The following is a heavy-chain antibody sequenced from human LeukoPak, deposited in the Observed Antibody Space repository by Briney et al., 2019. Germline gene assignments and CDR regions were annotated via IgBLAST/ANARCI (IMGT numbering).Heavy chain of an antibody. CDR3: AGTQTYYDFWSGQKQYYYGMDV. J-gene: IGHJ6*02. D-gene: IGHD3-3*01. CDR1: GGSISSGSYY. V-gene: IGHV4-61*02. Sequence: SQTLSLTCTVSGGSISSGSYYWSWIRQPAGKGLKWIGRIYTSGSTNYNPSLKSRVTISVDTSKNQFSLKLSSVTAADTAVYYCAGTQTYYDFWSGQKQYYYGMDVWGQGTTVTVSS. CDR2: IYTSGST.